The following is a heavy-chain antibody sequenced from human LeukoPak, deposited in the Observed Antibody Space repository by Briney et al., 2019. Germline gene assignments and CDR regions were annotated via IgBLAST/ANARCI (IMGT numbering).Heavy chain of an antibody. Sequence: PGGSVRLSCAASGFTFDDYAMHWVRQAPGKGLEWVSGISWNSGRIGYADSVKGRFTISRDNAKNSLYLQMNSLRAEDTALYYCAKDRRSIAAAGTRDFDYWGQGTLVTVSS. V-gene: IGHV3-9*01. J-gene: IGHJ4*02. CDR1: GFTFDDYA. D-gene: IGHD6-13*01. CDR3: AKDRRSIAAAGTRDFDY. CDR2: ISWNSGRI.